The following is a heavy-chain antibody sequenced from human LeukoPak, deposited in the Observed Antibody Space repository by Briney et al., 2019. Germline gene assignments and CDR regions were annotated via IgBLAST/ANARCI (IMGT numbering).Heavy chain of an antibody. CDR2: IIPILGIA. CDR1: GGTFSSYA. CDR3: ARPTYYDSSGPFYY. J-gene: IGHJ4*02. Sequence: SVKVSCKASGGTFSSYAIRWVRQAPGQGLEWMGRIIPILGIANYAQKFQGRVTITADKSTSTAYMELSSLRSEDTAVYYCARPTYYDSSGPFYYWGQGTLVTVSS. D-gene: IGHD3-22*01. V-gene: IGHV1-69*04.